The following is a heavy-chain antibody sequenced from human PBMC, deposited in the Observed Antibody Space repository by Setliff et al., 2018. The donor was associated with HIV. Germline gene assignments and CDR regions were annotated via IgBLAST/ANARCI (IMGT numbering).Heavy chain of an antibody. Sequence: SETLSLTCTVSGGSISSSYWSWIRQPPGKGLEWIGYIYYSGSTNYNPSLKSRVTISVDTSKNQFSLKLSSVTATDTAVYYCARARSPYYYDSSAYYFNYYYMDVWGKGTTVTVSS. J-gene: IGHJ6*03. CDR2: IYYSGST. V-gene: IGHV4-59*01. CDR3: ARARSPYYYDSSAYYFNYYYMDV. CDR1: GGSISSSY. D-gene: IGHD3-22*01.